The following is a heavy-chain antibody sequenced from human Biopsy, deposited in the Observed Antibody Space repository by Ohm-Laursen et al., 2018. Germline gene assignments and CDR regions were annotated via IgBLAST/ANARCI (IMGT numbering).Heavy chain of an antibody. D-gene: IGHD5-24*01. CDR3: ARAGVGSDGTDSYYFGMDV. Sequence: ASVKVSCKASGNTFATYHIHWVRQAPGQGLEWMGVISPSGATTSFSQKFQGRITMTRDTSTGTVYMDLNSLGSEDTAVYYCARAGVGSDGTDSYYFGMDVWGPGTTVTVSS. CDR2: ISPSGATT. J-gene: IGHJ6*02. CDR1: GNTFATYH. V-gene: IGHV1-46*01.